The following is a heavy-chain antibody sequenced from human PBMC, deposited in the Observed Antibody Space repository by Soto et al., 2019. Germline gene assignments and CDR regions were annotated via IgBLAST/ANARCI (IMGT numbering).Heavy chain of an antibody. CDR1: GGTISTYT. V-gene: IGHV1-69*06. J-gene: IGHJ5*02. Sequence: SVKVSCKASGGTISTYTFCWVRQAPGQGLEWMGRIIPIFGTPYYAQKFQGRVTITADKSTSTVYMELSSLGSDDTAVYFCARGLECRGYCLDKPTWFGPWGQGTLVTVSS. D-gene: IGHD2-15*01. CDR2: IIPIFGTP. CDR3: ARGLECRGYCLDKPTWFGP.